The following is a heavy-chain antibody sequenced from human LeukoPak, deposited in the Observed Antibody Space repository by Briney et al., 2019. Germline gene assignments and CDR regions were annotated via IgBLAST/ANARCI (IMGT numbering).Heavy chain of an antibody. D-gene: IGHD5-12*01. Sequence: PSETLSLTCTVSGGSISSYYWSWIRQPPGKGLEWIGYIYYSGSTNYNPSLKSRVTISVDTSKNQFSLKLSSVTAADTAVYYCARGAKERGYSGYTDYWGQGTLVTVSS. CDR2: IYYSGST. V-gene: IGHV4-59*01. J-gene: IGHJ4*02. CDR3: ARGAKERGYSGYTDY. CDR1: GGSISSYY.